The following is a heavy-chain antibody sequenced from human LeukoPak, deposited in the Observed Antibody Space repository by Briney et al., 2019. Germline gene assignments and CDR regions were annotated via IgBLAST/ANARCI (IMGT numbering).Heavy chain of an antibody. CDR3: VRVGGSTMVRGVIMETYYNYMDV. V-gene: IGHV4-59*08. J-gene: IGHJ6*03. D-gene: IGHD3-10*01. Sequence: SETLSLTCTVSGGSISSYYWCWIRQPPGKGLEWIGSIYHSGSTYSNPSLKSRVSISVDTSKNQFSLNLRSVTAADTAVYYCVRVGGSTMVRGVIMETYYNYMDVWGKGTTVTVSS. CDR1: GGSISSYY. CDR2: IYHSGST.